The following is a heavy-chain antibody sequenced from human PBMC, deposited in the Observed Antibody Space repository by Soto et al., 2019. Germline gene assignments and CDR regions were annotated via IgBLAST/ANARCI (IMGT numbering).Heavy chain of an antibody. CDR2: IYYSGST. V-gene: IGHV4-39*07. J-gene: IGHJ6*02. Sequence: SETLSLTFTFSGGSISSSSYYCGWIRQPPGKVLEWIGSIYYSGSTYYNPSLKSRVTILVDTSKNQFSLKLSSVTAADTAVYYCAGGRGVRGNIIHTYYYYGLDVWGQGTTVPVSS. CDR3: AGGRGVRGNIIHTYYYYGLDV. D-gene: IGHD3-10*01. CDR1: GGSISSSSYY.